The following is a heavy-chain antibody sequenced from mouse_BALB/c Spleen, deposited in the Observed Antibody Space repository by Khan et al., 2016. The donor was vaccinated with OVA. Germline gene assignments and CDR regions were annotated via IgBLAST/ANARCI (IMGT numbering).Heavy chain of an antibody. V-gene: IGHV1S136*01. CDR1: GYTFTSYV. CDR3: TRQLRRQGFPY. CDR2: IYPYNDDT. D-gene: IGHD1-2*01. Sequence: EVQLQESGPELVKPGASVKMSCKASGYTFTSYVMHWVRQKPGQGLAWIGYIYPYNDDTKYNEKFKGKATLTSDKSSSSALMELSSLTSEDSAVYFCTRQLRRQGFPYWGQGTLVTVSA. J-gene: IGHJ3*01.